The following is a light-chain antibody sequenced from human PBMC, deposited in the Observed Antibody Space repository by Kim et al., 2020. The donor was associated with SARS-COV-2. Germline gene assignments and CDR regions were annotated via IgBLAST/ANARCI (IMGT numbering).Light chain of an antibody. CDR1: QSVSSQ. V-gene: IGKV3-11*01. Sequence: EIVLTQSPATLSLSPGERATLSCWASQSVSSQLAWFQQKSGQAPRLLIYDASNRATGIPARFSGSGSGTAFTLTISSLEPEDFAVYYCQQRSEWPITFGGGTKVDIK. CDR3: QQRSEWPIT. J-gene: IGKJ4*01. CDR2: DAS.